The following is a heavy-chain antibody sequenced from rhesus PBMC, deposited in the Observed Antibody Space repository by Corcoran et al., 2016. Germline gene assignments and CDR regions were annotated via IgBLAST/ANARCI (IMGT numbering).Heavy chain of an antibody. J-gene: IGHJ4*01. CDR3: ARWSNYGYYFDY. CDR2: IRSGWSN. Sequence: QVQLQPWGEGLVKPSETLSLTCAVYGGSVSGYWWVWIRQPPGKGLEWIGRIRSGWSNNYNPYLKSRVTNSIDTSKNQFALKLSSVTAADTAVDYCARWSNYGYYFDYWGQGVLVTVSS. D-gene: IGHD4-23*01. V-gene: IGHV4-160*01. CDR1: GGSVSGYW.